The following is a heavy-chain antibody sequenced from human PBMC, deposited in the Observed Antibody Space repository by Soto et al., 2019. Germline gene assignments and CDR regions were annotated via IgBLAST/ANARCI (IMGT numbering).Heavy chain of an antibody. CDR1: GGSLRSYY. CDR3: ARVVTIFGVVPAYYFDY. Sequence: PSWTLSITYTVSGGSLRSYYWTWIRQPPGNGLEWIGYISYSGSTNYNPSLKSRVTISVDTSKNQFSLKLSSVTAADTAVYYCARVVTIFGVVPAYYFDYWGQGTLVTVSS. CDR2: ISYSGST. D-gene: IGHD3-3*01. V-gene: IGHV4-59*01. J-gene: IGHJ4*02.